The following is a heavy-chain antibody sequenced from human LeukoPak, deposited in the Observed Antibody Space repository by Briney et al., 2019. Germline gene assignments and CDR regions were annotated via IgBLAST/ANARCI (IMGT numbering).Heavy chain of an antibody. Sequence: ASVKVSCKASGYTFTSYAMNWVRQAPGQGLEWMGWINTNTGNPTYAQGFTGRFVFSLDTSVSTAYLQISSLKASDTAMYYCARLGNIAAAGTRGWFDPWGQGTLVTVSS. CDR3: ARLGNIAAAGTRGWFDP. CDR1: GYTFTSYA. J-gene: IGHJ5*02. CDR2: INTNTGNP. D-gene: IGHD6-13*01. V-gene: IGHV7-4-1*02.